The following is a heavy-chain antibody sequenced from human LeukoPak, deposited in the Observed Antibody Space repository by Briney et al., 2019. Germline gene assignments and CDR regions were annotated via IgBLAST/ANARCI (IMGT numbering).Heavy chain of an antibody. CDR1: GFSFSSFW. Sequence: PGGSLRLSCAASGFSFSSFWMSWVRQAPGKGLEWVANINQDGSEEYYVDSVKGRFTISRDNAKNSLYLQMNSLRAEDTAVYYCARDIVPPGIFWDYWGQGTLVTVSS. D-gene: IGHD2-2*02. V-gene: IGHV3-7*05. J-gene: IGHJ4*02. CDR2: INQDGSEE. CDR3: ARDIVPPGIFWDY.